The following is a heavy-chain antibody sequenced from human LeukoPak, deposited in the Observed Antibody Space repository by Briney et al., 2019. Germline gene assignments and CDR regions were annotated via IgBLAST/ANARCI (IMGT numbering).Heavy chain of an antibody. D-gene: IGHD4-11*01. Sequence: GGSLRLSCAASGFTFSSYAMSWVRQAPGKGLEWVSAIGGSGGSTYYVDSVKGRFTISRDNSKNTLYLQMNSLRAEDTAVYYCARLTVPGNYYYYYYGMDVWGQGTTVTVSS. V-gene: IGHV3-23*01. CDR2: IGGSGGST. CDR3: ARLTVPGNYYYYYYGMDV. CDR1: GFTFSSYA. J-gene: IGHJ6*02.